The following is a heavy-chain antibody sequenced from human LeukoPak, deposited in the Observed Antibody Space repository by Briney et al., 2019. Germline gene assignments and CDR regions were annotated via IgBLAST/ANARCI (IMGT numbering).Heavy chain of an antibody. CDR3: ARDYVSGSSGWYNNYYYMDV. CDR2: INPNSGGT. D-gene: IGHD6-19*01. CDR1: GYTFTGYY. Sequence: ASVKVSCKASGYTFTGYYMHWVRQAPGQGLEWMGWINPNSGGTNYAQKFQVWVTMTRDTSISTAYMELNRLRSDDTAVYYCARDYVSGSSGWYNNYYYMDVWGKGTTVTVSS. J-gene: IGHJ6*03. V-gene: IGHV1-2*04.